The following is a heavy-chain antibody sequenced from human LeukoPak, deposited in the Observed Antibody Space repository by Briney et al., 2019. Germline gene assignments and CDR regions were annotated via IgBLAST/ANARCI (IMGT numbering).Heavy chain of an antibody. CDR3: ARHFTTVIDY. D-gene: IGHD4-17*01. V-gene: IGHV4-39*01. CDR1: GGSISSSSYY. CDR2: IYYSGST. Sequence: PSETLSLTCTVSGGSISSSSYYWGWIRQPPGKGLEWIGSIYYSGSTYYNPSPKSRVTISVDTSKNQFSLKLSSVTAADTAVYYCARHFTTVIDYWGQGTLVTVSS. J-gene: IGHJ4*02.